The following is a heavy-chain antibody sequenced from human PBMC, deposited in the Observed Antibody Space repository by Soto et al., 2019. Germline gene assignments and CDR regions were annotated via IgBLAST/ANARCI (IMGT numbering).Heavy chain of an antibody. V-gene: IGHV4-59*01. Sequence: SETLSLTCTVSGGSISSYYWSWIRQPPGKGLEWIGYIYYSGSTNYNPSLKSRVTISVYTSKNQFSLKLSSVTAADTAVYYCAGAGCSGGSCYYFDYWGQGTLVTVSS. CDR3: AGAGCSGGSCYYFDY. D-gene: IGHD2-15*01. CDR1: GGSISSYY. J-gene: IGHJ4*02. CDR2: IYYSGST.